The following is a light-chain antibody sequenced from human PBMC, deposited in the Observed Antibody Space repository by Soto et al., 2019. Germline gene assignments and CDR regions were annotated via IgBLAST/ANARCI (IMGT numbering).Light chain of an antibody. J-gene: IGLJ2*01. CDR2: NND. CDR3: AAFDDSLNGPV. V-gene: IGLV1-44*01. CDR1: SSNIGSNI. Sequence: QSAVTQPPSASGTPGQRVTISCSGSSSNIGSNIVNWYQHLPGTAPKLLIYNNDQRPSGVPDRFSGSKSGTSASLAISGLQSEDEADYYCAAFDDSLNGPVFGGGTKVTVL.